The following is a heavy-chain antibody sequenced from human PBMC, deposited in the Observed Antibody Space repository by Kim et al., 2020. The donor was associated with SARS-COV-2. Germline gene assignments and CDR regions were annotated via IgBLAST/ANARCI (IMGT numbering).Heavy chain of an antibody. CDR2: IYYSGST. D-gene: IGHD3-9*01. Sequence: SETLSLTCTVSGGSISSYYWSWIRQPPGKGLEWIGYIYYSGSTNYNPSLKSRVTISVDTPKNQFSLKLSSVTAADTAVYYCARYQLRCFDWFHPRYDYGMDVWGQGTTVTVSS. J-gene: IGHJ6*02. CDR3: ARYQLRCFDWFHPRYDYGMDV. CDR1: GGSISSYY. V-gene: IGHV4-59*01.